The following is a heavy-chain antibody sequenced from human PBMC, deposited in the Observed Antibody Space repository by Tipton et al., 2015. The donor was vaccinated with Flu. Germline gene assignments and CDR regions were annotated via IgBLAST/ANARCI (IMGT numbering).Heavy chain of an antibody. J-gene: IGHJ4*02. CDR3: VRDPLSGTYPNY. CDR1: GYSFGKFG. Sequence: QLAQSGAEVKKPGASVKVSCKTSGYSFGKFGINWVRQAPGQRLEWMGWISSDKGDTKYAQNVQGRVTMTTDTSTATAYMELRSLTSDDTAVYFCVRDPLSGTYPNYWGQGTLVTVSS. CDR2: ISSDKGDT. D-gene: IGHD1-26*01. V-gene: IGHV1-18*01.